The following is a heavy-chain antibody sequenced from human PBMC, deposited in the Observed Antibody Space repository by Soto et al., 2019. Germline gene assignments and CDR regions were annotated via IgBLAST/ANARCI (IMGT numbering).Heavy chain of an antibody. CDR3: ARDRVPLWFGENGPNYYYYYGMDV. CDR2: IKQDGSEK. D-gene: IGHD3-10*01. Sequence: PGGSLRLSCAASGFTFSSYWMSWVRQAPGEGLEWVANIKQDGSEKYYVDSVKGRFTISRDNAKNSLYLQMNSLRAEDTAVYYCARDRVPLWFGENGPNYYYYYGMDVWGQGTTVTVSS. V-gene: IGHV3-7*03. CDR1: GFTFSSYW. J-gene: IGHJ6*02.